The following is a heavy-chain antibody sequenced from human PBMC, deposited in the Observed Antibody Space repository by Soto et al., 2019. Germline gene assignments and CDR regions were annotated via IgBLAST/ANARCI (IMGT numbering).Heavy chain of an antibody. V-gene: IGHV4-30-4*01. CDR3: ARAPRSYYVSYFDY. J-gene: IGHJ4*02. CDR1: GGSISSGDYY. Sequence: QVQLQESGPGLVKPSQTLSLTCTVSGGSISSGDYYWSWIRQPPGKGLEWIGYIYYSGSTYYNPSLKSRVTISVDTSKNQFSLKLRSVTAADTAVYYCARAPRSYYVSYFDYWGQGPLVTVSS. D-gene: IGHD3-10*02. CDR2: IYYSGST.